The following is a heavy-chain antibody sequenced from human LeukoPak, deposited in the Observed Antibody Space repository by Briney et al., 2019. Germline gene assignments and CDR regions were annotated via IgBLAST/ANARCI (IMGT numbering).Heavy chain of an antibody. CDR3: AKLAAKYYYDSSGYYPDY. J-gene: IGHJ4*02. CDR2: ISGSGGST. CDR1: GFTFRDYA. V-gene: IGHV3-23*01. D-gene: IGHD3-22*01. Sequence: GGSLRLSCAASGFTFRDYAMVWVRQPPGKGLDWVAGISGSGGSTYYADSVKGRFTISRDNSKNTLYLQMNSLRAEDTAVYYCAKLAAKYYYDSSGYYPDYWGQGTLVTVSS.